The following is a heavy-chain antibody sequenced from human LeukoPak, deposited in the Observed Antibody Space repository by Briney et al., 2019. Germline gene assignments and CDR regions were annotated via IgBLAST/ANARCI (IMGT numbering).Heavy chain of an antibody. Sequence: SETLSLTCTVSGYSISSGYYWVWIRPPPGKGLEWIGNIYHSGSTYYNPSLKSRVTISVDTSKNQFSLKVRSVTAADTAVYYCARGRVSSSTWYSTYYYYFYMDVWGKGTTVTVSS. J-gene: IGHJ6*03. CDR3: ARGRVSSSTWYSTYYYYFYMDV. D-gene: IGHD6-13*01. CDR2: IYHSGST. CDR1: GYSISSGYY. V-gene: IGHV4-38-2*02.